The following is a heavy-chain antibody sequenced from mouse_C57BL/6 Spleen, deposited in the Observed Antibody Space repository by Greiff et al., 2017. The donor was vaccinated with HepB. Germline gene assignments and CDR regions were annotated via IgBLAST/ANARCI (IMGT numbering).Heavy chain of an antibody. D-gene: IGHD2-14*01. CDR1: GFTFSDYY. CDR2: INYDGSST. V-gene: IGHV5-16*01. J-gene: IGHJ4*01. Sequence: EVKLMESEGGLVQPGSSMKLSCTASGFTFSDYYMAWVRQVPEKGLEWVANINYDGSSTYYLDSLKSRFIISRDNAKNILYLQMSSLKSEDTATYYCAREDNRDYAMDYWGQGTSVTVSS. CDR3: AREDNRDYAMDY.